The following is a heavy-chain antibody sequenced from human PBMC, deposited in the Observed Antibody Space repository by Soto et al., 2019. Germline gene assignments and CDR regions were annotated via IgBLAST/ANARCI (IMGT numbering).Heavy chain of an antibody. J-gene: IGHJ6*02. CDR1: GHTFTSDY. Sequence: ASVKVSCNASGHTFTSDYMHWVRQAPGQGLEWMGIINPSGGSTSYAQKFQGRVTMTRDTSTSTVYMELSSLRSEDTAVYYCARAVCSSTSRYSLGHYYYGMDVWGQGTTVTVS. CDR2: INPSGGST. V-gene: IGHV1-46*01. CDR3: ARAVCSSTSRYSLGHYYYGMDV. D-gene: IGHD2-2*02.